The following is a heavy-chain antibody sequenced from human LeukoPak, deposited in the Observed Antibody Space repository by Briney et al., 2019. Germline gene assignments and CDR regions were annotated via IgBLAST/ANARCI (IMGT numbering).Heavy chain of an antibody. Sequence: ASVKVSCKASGYTFTGYYMHWVRQAPGQGLEWMGWINPNSGGTNYAQKFQGGVTMTRDTSISTAYMELSRLRSDDTAVYYCARDQSISSSWYWDFQHWGQGTLVTVSS. V-gene: IGHV1-2*02. CDR1: GYTFTGYY. CDR3: ARDQSISSSWYWDFQH. J-gene: IGHJ1*01. D-gene: IGHD6-13*01. CDR2: INPNSGGT.